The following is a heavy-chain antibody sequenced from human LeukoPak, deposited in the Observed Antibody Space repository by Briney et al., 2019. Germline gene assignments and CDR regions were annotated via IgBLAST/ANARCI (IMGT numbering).Heavy chain of an antibody. CDR3: ARDLPTYCSSTSCYAGAPKDV. Sequence: GGSLRLSCATSGFTFSSYTMTWVRQAPGKGLEWVSIINNSGGTTYYVDSVKGRFTVSRDNSKNTLYLQMNSLRAEDTAVYYCARDLPTYCSSTSCYAGAPKDVWGKGTTVTVSS. CDR1: GFTFSSYT. D-gene: IGHD2-2*01. V-gene: IGHV3-23*01. CDR2: INNSGGTT. J-gene: IGHJ6*04.